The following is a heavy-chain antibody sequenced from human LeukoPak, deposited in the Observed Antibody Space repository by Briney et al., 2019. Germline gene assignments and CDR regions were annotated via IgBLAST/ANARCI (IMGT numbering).Heavy chain of an antibody. CDR3: ARHPAAAAPGY. V-gene: IGHV4-59*08. CDR1: GGSISSYC. Sequence: PSETLSLTCTVSGGSISSYCWSWVRQPPGKGLEWVGYMCYSGSTNYNPSLKSRVTISVDTSKNHFSLKLSSVPAADTAVYYCARHPAAAAPGYWGQGTLVTVSS. J-gene: IGHJ4*02. D-gene: IGHD6-13*01. CDR2: MCYSGST.